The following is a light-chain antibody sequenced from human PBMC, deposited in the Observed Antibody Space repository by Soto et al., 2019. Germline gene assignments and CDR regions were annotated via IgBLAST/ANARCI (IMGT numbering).Light chain of an antibody. CDR1: SSNIGAGYG. J-gene: IGLJ3*02. CDR3: QSSDSSLSGWV. V-gene: IGLV1-40*01. Sequence: QAVVAQPPSVSGAPGQRVTISCTGSSSNIGAGYGVHWYQQLPGTAPKLLIYGNSNRPSGVPDRFSGSKSGTSASLAITGLQAEEEADYHCQSSDSSLSGWVFGGGTKVTVL. CDR2: GNS.